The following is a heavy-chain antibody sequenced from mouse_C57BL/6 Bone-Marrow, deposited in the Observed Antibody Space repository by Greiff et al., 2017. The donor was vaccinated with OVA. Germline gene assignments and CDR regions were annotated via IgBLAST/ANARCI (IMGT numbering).Heavy chain of an antibody. J-gene: IGHJ4*01. CDR2: INPNNGGT. Sequence: EVQLQQSGPELVKPGASVKIPCKASGYTFTDYNMDWVKQSHGKSLEWIGDINPNNGGTIYNQKFKGKATLTVDKSSSTAYMELRSLTSEDTAVYYCARRDSNRNYYAMDYWGQGTSVTVSS. CDR1: GYTFTDYN. CDR3: ARRDSNRNYYAMDY. D-gene: IGHD2-5*01. V-gene: IGHV1-18*01.